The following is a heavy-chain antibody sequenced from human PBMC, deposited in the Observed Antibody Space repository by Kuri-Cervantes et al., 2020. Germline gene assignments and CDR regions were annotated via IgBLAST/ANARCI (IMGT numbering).Heavy chain of an antibody. CDR2: IWYDGSNK. V-gene: IGHV3-33*01. Sequence: GESLKISCVASGFTFSSYGMHWVRQAPGKGLEWVALIWYDGSNKYYADSVKGRFTISRDNSKNTLYLQMNSLRGEDTAVYYCARDCFVYYYYGMDVWGQGTTVTVSS. CDR3: ARDCFVYYYYGMDV. D-gene: IGHD3-16*02. CDR1: GFTFSSYG. J-gene: IGHJ6*02.